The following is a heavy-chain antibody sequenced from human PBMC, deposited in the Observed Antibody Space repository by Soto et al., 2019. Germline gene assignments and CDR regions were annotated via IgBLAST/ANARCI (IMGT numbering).Heavy chain of an antibody. CDR2: IISMFGTP. D-gene: IGHD5-12*01. CDR1: GATFSISV. V-gene: IGHV1-69*12. J-gene: IGHJ4*02. Sequence: QVQLVQSGAELKKPGSSVKVSCRASGATFSISVFNWMRQAPGQGLEWMGGIISMFGTPNYSQKFQGRVTITADESTSTGYMELNNLRSADTAIYCCARDLGGGYEPGDYWGQGTQVTVSS. CDR3: ARDLGGGYEPGDY.